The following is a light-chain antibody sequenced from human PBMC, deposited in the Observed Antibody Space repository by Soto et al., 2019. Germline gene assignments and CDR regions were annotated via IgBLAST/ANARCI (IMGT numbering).Light chain of an antibody. CDR2: AAS. V-gene: IGKV1-39*01. CDR3: QQSYSTLIT. Sequence: IPMSHSPSSLSASVGVRVTITCRASQSISSYLNWYQQKPGKAPKLLIYAASSLQSGVPSRFSGSGSGTDFTLTISSLQPEDFATYYCQQSYSTLITFGQGTRLEIK. J-gene: IGKJ5*01. CDR1: QSISSY.